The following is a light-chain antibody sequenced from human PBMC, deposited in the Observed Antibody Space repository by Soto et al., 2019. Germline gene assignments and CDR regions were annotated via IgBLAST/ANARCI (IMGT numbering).Light chain of an antibody. Sequence: DIQMTQSPSSLPASVGDRVTITCRASQIINTWLAWYQQKPGKAPKLVIYRASNLVNGVPSRFSGSGSGTEFTLTISSLQPDDFSIYYCQQYETYSGTFGPGTKVDL. V-gene: IGKV1-5*03. J-gene: IGKJ3*01. CDR2: RAS. CDR1: QIINTW. CDR3: QQYETYSGT.